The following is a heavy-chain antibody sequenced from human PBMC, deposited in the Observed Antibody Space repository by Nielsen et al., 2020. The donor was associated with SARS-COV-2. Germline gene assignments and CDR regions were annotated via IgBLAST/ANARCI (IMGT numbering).Heavy chain of an antibody. V-gene: IGHV3-30*18. Sequence: LSLTCAASGFTFSSCGMHWVRQAPGKGLEWVAVISYDGSNKYYADSVKGRFTISRDNSKNTLYLQMNSLRAEDTAVYYCAKAGYYGSGSYHDYWGQGTLVTVSS. CDR3: AKAGYYGSGSYHDY. D-gene: IGHD3-10*01. CDR1: GFTFSSCG. J-gene: IGHJ4*02. CDR2: ISYDGSNK.